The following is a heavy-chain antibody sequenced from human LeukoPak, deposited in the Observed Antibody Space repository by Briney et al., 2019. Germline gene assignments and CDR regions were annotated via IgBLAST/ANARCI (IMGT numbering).Heavy chain of an antibody. CDR2: ISSGSGTI. D-gene: IGHD3-16*02. CDR3: GRDVRYLI. Sequence: GGSLRLSCAASGFTVSSNFVSWVRQAPGKGLEWVSYISSGSGTIYYADSVKGRFTISRDNAKNSLYLQMNSLRDEDTAVYYCGRDVRYLIWGQGTMVTVSS. CDR1: GFTVSSNF. V-gene: IGHV3-48*02. J-gene: IGHJ3*02.